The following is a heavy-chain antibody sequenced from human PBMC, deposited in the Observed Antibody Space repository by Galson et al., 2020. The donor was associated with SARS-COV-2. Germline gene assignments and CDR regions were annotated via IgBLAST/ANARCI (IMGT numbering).Heavy chain of an antibody. J-gene: IGHJ4*02. D-gene: IGHD3-22*01. V-gene: IGHV1-69*10. CDR2: IIPILGIA. CDR3: ARGEHYYDSSGYSGSFDY. Sequence: SVKVSCKASGGTFSSYAISWVRQDPGQGLEWMGGIIPILGIANYAQKFQGRVTITADKSTSTAYMELSSLRSEDTAVYYCARGEHYYDSSGYSGSFDYWGQGTLVTVSS. CDR1: GGTFSSYA.